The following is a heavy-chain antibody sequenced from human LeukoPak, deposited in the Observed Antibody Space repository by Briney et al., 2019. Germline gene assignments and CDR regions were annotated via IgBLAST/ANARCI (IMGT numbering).Heavy chain of an antibody. V-gene: IGHV3-7*01. CDR1: GFTFSSYG. J-gene: IGHJ4*02. D-gene: IGHD5-18*01. Sequence: GGSLRLSCAAYGFTFSSYGMHWVRQAPGKGLEWVANIKQDGSEKYYVDSVKGRFTISRDNAKNSLYLQMNSLRAEDTAVYYCARSVDTAMVIIDYWGQGTLVTVSS. CDR3: ARSVDTAMVIIDY. CDR2: IKQDGSEK.